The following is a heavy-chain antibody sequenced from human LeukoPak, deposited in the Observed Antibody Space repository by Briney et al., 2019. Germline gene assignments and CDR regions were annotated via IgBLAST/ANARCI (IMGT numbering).Heavy chain of an antibody. J-gene: IGHJ4*02. CDR1: GGSISSYY. CDR3: PRGGRGLLPFDY. CDR2: IYYSGST. D-gene: IGHD3-22*01. Sequence: PSETLSLTCTVSGGSISSYYWSWIRQPPGKGLEWIGYIYYSGSTNYNPSLKSRVTISVDTAKNQCSLQLRSVTPADTALYSCPRGGRGLLPFDYCGQGTLVTVSS. V-gene: IGHV4-59*12.